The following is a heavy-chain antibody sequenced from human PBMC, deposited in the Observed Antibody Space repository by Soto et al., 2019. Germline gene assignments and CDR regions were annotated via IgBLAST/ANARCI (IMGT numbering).Heavy chain of an antibody. CDR2: INQSGST. Sequence: QVQLQQWGAGLLKTSETLSLTCAVYGGSFSGYYWSWIRQPPGKGLEWIGEINQSGSTNYNPSLKCRVTISVDTSKNQFSLKLSSVTAADTAVYYCARTYSSSWSPFDYWGQGTLVTVSS. CDR1: GGSFSGYY. CDR3: ARTYSSSWSPFDY. J-gene: IGHJ4*02. D-gene: IGHD6-13*01. V-gene: IGHV4-34*01.